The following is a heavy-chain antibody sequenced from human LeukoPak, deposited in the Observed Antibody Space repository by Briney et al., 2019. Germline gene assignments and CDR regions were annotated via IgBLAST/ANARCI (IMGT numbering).Heavy chain of an antibody. Sequence: GGSLRLSCASSGFAFSDYEMNWVRQAPGKGLEWVSYISSSGSIIYYADSVKGRFTISRDNAKRSLFLQMNSLRVEDTAVYYCAREFYGMDVWGQGTTVTVSS. J-gene: IGHJ6*02. CDR1: GFAFSDYE. V-gene: IGHV3-48*03. CDR3: AREFYGMDV. CDR2: ISSSGSII.